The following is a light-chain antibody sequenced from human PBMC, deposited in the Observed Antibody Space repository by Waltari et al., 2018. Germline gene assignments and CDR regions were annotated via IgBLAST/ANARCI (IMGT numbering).Light chain of an antibody. Sequence: EIVLTQSPGTLSLSPGDRVTLSCRASQSVSSNYLAWYQQKPGQAPRLLIYSASSRAPGIPDRFSGSGSGTDFTLTINRLEPEDFAVYYCQQYGSSPLTFGPGTKVDIK. CDR3: QQYGSSPLT. CDR2: SAS. CDR1: QSVSSNY. J-gene: IGKJ3*01. V-gene: IGKV3-20*01.